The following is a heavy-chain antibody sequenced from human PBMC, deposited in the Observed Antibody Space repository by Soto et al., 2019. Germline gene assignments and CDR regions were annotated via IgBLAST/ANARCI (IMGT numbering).Heavy chain of an antibody. V-gene: IGHV1-8*01. J-gene: IGHJ6*02. D-gene: IGHD3-10*01. CDR2: MNPNSGNT. CDR3: ARQPAAGSYYDLASYYYYYAMDV. CDR1: GYTFASFD. Sequence: ASVKVSCKASGYTFASFDINWVRQATGQGPEWMGWMNPNSGNTGYAQKFQGRVTMTRDTSISTAYMELSSLRSEDTAVYYCARQPAAGSYYDLASYYYYYAMDVWGQGTTVTVSS.